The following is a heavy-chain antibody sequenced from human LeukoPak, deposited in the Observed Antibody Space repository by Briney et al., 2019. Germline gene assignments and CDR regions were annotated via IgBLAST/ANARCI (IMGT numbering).Heavy chain of an antibody. CDR2: IHPGDSDT. V-gene: IGHV5-51*01. J-gene: IGHJ4*02. CDR1: GYSFTSYW. Sequence: GESLKISCKGSGYSFTSYWIGWVRQMPGKGLEWVGIIHPGDSDTRYSPSFQGQVTISADKSISTAYLQWSSLKASATAMYYCARLGTGSGYCSGGSCLFDYWGQGTLVTVSS. D-gene: IGHD2-15*01. CDR3: ARLGTGSGYCSGGSCLFDY.